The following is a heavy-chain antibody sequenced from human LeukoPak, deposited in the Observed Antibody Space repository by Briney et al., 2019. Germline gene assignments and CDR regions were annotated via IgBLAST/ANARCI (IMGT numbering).Heavy chain of an antibody. CDR1: GGTFSSYA. V-gene: IGHV1-69*13. CDR2: IIPIFGTA. J-gene: IGHJ6*02. Sequence: ASVKVSCEASGGTFSSYAISWVRQAPGQGLEWMGGIIPIFGTANYAQKFQGRVTITADESTSTAYMELSSLRSEDTAVYYCARDTFFLPQIVPAAIRYYYYGMDVWGQGTTVTVSS. D-gene: IGHD2-2*02. CDR3: ARDTFFLPQIVPAAIRYYYYGMDV.